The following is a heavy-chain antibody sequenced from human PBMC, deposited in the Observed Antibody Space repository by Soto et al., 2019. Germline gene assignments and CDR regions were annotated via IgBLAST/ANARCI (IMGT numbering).Heavy chain of an antibody. V-gene: IGHV1-69*01. CDR3: ARSRVTYYYDRSAFDI. D-gene: IGHD3-22*01. CDR2: IIPIFGTA. J-gene: IGHJ3*02. CDR1: GGTFSSYA. Sequence: QVQLVQSGAEVKKPGSSVKVSCKASGGTFSSYAISWVRQAPGQGLEWTGGIIPIFGTANYAQKFQGRVTITADESTSTAYMELSSLRSEDTAVYYCARSRVTYYYDRSAFDIWGQGTMVTVSS.